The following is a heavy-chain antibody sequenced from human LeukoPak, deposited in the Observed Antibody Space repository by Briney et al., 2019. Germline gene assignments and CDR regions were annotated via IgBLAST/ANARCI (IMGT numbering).Heavy chain of an antibody. Sequence: SVKVSCKASGGTFSSYAISWVRQAPGQGLEWMGGIIPIFGTANYAQKFQGRVTITTDESTSTAYMELSSLRPEDTAVYYCARDRGCSSTSCYGEHDYWGQGTLVTVSS. CDR2: IIPIFGTA. V-gene: IGHV1-69*05. CDR3: ARDRGCSSTSCYGEHDY. CDR1: GGTFSSYA. J-gene: IGHJ4*02. D-gene: IGHD2-2*01.